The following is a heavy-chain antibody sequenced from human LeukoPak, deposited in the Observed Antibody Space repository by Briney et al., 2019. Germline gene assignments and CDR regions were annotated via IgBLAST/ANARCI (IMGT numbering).Heavy chain of an antibody. CDR1: GGSISSYY. CDR2: IYYSGST. J-gene: IGHJ3*02. CDR3: ARDLAQNLFDAFDI. V-gene: IGHV4-59*01. Sequence: SETLSLTCTVSGGSISSYYWSWIRQPPGKGLEWIGYIYYSGSTNYNPSLKSRVTMSVDTSKNQFSLKLSSVTAADTAVYYCARDLAQNLFDAFDIWGQGTMVTVSS. D-gene: IGHD3-3*02.